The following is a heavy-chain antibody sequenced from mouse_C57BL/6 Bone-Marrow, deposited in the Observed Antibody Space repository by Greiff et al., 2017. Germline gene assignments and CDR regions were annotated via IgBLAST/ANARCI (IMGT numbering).Heavy chain of an antibody. CDR2: IYPRSGNT. CDR3: ARGDGYYAFFDY. J-gene: IGHJ2*01. V-gene: IGHV1-81*01. D-gene: IGHD2-3*01. CDR1: GYTFTSYG. Sequence: QVQLKQSGAELARPGASVKLSCKASGYTFTSYGISWVKRRTGQGLEWIGEIYPRSGNTYYNEKFKGKATLTADKSSSTAYMELRSLTSEDSAVYFCARGDGYYAFFDYWGQGTTLTVSS.